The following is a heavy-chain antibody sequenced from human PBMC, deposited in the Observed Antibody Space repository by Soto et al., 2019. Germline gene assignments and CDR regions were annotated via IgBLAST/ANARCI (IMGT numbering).Heavy chain of an antibody. CDR2: IYPGDSDI. V-gene: IGHV5-51*01. CDR3: ARKKGGYDYDY. CDR1: EYIFTTYW. J-gene: IGHJ4*02. D-gene: IGHD5-12*01. Sequence: PGESLKISCKGSEYIFTTYWIGCVRQMPGKGLEWMGIIYPGDSDIKYSPSFQGQVTISVDRSISTAYLQWSSLKASDTAIYFCARKKGGYDYDYGGQGTLLTVSS.